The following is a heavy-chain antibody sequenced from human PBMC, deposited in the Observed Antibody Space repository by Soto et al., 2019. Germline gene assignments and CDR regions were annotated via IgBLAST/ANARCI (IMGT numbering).Heavy chain of an antibody. D-gene: IGHD3-22*01. V-gene: IGHV5-51*01. CDR2: IFPSDSDA. J-gene: IGHJ5*02. Sequence: ESLTIAFIPSGDRFTSYWIAWVRQMPGKGLEWMGIIFPSDSDARYSPSFQGQVTISADRSTSTVFLQWASLKASDTAVYFCARKDKSGYFNWFDPWGQGTLVTVSS. CDR3: ARKDKSGYFNWFDP. CDR1: GDRFTSYW.